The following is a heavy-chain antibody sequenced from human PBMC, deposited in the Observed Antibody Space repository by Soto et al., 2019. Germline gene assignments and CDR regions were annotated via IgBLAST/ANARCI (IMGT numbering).Heavy chain of an antibody. J-gene: IGHJ4*02. D-gene: IGHD3-3*01. Sequence: QVQLVQSGAEVKKPGSSVKVSCKASGGTFSSYTISWVRQAPGQGLEWMGRIIPILGIANYAQKFQGRVTITADKSTSRAYMELSSLRSEDTAVYYCARDLPIRAGPENFDYWGQGTLVTVSS. CDR1: GGTFSSYT. CDR2: IIPILGIA. V-gene: IGHV1-69*08. CDR3: ARDLPIRAGPENFDY.